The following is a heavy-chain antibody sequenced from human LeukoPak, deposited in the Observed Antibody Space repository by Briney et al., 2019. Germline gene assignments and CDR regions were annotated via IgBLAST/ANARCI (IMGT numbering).Heavy chain of an antibody. D-gene: IGHD3-22*01. CDR2: MYYSGST. V-gene: IGHV4-30-4*01. Sequence: SETLSLTCTVCGGSISSGDYYWSWIRQPPGKGLEWIAYMYYSGSTYYNPSLKSRVTMSADTSKNQLSLKLSSVTAADTAVYYCARPYYYDSRIDPWGQGILVTVSS. J-gene: IGHJ5*02. CDR3: ARPYYYDSRIDP. CDR1: GGSISSGDYY.